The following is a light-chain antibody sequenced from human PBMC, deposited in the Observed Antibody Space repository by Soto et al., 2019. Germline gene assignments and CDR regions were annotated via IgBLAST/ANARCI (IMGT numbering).Light chain of an antibody. CDR3: QQYGSSPLT. CDR2: GAS. J-gene: IGKJ5*01. Sequence: EIVLMQNHGTLSLSPGERATLSCRASQSVAYTYLAWYQQKPGQAPRLLIYGASSRATGIPDRFSGSGSATDFTLTISRLEPEDFALYYCQQYGSSPLTFGQGTRLEIK. CDR1: QSVAYTY. V-gene: IGKV3-20*01.